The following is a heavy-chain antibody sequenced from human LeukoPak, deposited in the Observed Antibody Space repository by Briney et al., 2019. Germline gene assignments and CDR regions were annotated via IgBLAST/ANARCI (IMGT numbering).Heavy chain of an antibody. Sequence: GGSLRLSCAVSGFTFDDYAMHWVRQVPGKGLEWVSGINWNSDSIGYADSVKGRFTTSRDNAKNSLYLQMNSLRAEDTAVYYCARVGILTGPADYWGQGTLVTVSS. V-gene: IGHV3-9*01. CDR3: ARVGILTGPADY. CDR1: GFTFDDYA. CDR2: INWNSDSI. J-gene: IGHJ4*02. D-gene: IGHD3-9*01.